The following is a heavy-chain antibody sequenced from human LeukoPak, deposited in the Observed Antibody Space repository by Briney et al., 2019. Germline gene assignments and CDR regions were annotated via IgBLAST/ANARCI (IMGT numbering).Heavy chain of an antibody. Sequence: GGSLRLSCVDSAFSFRTYWMNWVGQAPGKGLEWVANINQDGSVKHYLDSVKGRFTISRDNAKNSLYLQMNSLRADDTAVYYCVVIDSNGSQVGFDYWGQGTQVTVSS. D-gene: IGHD6-19*01. CDR2: INQDGSVK. V-gene: IGHV3-7*01. CDR1: AFSFRTYW. J-gene: IGHJ4*02. CDR3: VVIDSNGSQVGFDY.